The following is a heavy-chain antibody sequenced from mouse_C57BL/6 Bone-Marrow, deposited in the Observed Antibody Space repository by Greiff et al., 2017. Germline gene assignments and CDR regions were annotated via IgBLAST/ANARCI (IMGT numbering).Heavy chain of an antibody. D-gene: IGHD1-1*01. V-gene: IGHV1-76*01. CDR3: ARLTTVVAPYYSMDY. CDR1: GYTFTDYY. CDR2: IYPGSGNT. Sequence: VHLVESGAELVRPGASVKLSCKASGYTFTDYYINWVKQRPGQGLEWIARIYPGSGNTYYNEKFKGKATLTAEKSSSTAYMQLSSLTSEDSAVYFCARLTTVVAPYYSMDYWGQGTSVTVSS. J-gene: IGHJ4*01.